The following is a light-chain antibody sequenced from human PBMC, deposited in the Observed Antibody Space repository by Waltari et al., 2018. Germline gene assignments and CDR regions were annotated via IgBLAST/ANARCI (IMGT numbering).Light chain of an antibody. CDR1: SSHRNFNS. Sequence: QSALTQPPSASGSPGQSVTISCTGASSHRNFNSVSWYQQHPGKAPKIIIYGVTKRPSGVPDRFSGSKSGNMASLTVSGLQVEDEAHYYCSLSGGINNFVVFGGGTKLTVL. CDR2: GVT. J-gene: IGLJ2*01. V-gene: IGLV2-8*01. CDR3: SLSGGINNFVV.